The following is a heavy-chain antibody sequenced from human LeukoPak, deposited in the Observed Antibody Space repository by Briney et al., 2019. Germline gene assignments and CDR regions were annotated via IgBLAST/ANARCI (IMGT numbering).Heavy chain of an antibody. V-gene: IGHV3-7*01. D-gene: IGHD6-13*01. CDR3: ARDRLAAANYEGPIPPKTYGY. CDR1: GFTFFNYW. Sequence: GGSLRLSCAASGFTFFNYWMSWVRQAPGKGLEWVANINLEGSQKYYVDSVKGRFTISRDNAKNSLYLQMNSLRAEDTAVYYCARDRLAAANYEGPIPPKTYGYWGQGTLVTVSS. CDR2: INLEGSQK. J-gene: IGHJ4*02.